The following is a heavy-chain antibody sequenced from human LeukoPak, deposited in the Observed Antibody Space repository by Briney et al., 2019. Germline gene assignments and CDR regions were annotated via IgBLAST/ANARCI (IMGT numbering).Heavy chain of an antibody. D-gene: IGHD3-9*01. CDR3: ARSGRYYYYYYMDV. Sequence: ASVKVSCKASGYTFTSYGISWVRQAPGQGLEWMGWISAYDGNTNYAQKLQGRVTMTTDTSTSTAYMELRSLRSDDTAVYYCARSGRYYYYYYMDVWGKGTTVTISS. V-gene: IGHV1-18*01. CDR2: ISAYDGNT. J-gene: IGHJ6*03. CDR1: GYTFTSYG.